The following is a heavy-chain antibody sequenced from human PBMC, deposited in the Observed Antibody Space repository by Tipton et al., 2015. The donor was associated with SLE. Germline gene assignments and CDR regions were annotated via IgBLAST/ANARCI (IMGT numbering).Heavy chain of an antibody. D-gene: IGHD3-10*01. CDR2: IYPDDLET. CDR1: GDNFNIHW. CDR3: VRLDIAMVRAWYFDL. Sequence: VQLVQSGAEVKKPGESLKVSCKDSGDNFNIHWIGWVRQMPGKGLEWVGIIYPDDLETRYSPSFEGRVTISVDKSITTAHLQWTSLRASDNGIYYCVRLDIAMVRAWYFDLWGRGTLVTVSS. J-gene: IGHJ2*01. V-gene: IGHV5-51*03.